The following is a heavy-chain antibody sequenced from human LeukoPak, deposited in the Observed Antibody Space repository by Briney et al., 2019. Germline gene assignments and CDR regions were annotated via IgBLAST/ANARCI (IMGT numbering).Heavy chain of an antibody. CDR3: ARDRHLVGNSPPSGY. CDR1: GYTFTGYY. Sequence: ASVKVSCKASGYTFTGYYMHWVRQAPGQGLEWMGWINPNSGGTNYAQKFQGRVTMTRDTSISTAYMELSRLRSDDTAVYYCARDRHLVGNSPPSGYWGQGTLVTVSS. CDR2: INPNSGGT. V-gene: IGHV1-2*02. J-gene: IGHJ4*02. D-gene: IGHD4-23*01.